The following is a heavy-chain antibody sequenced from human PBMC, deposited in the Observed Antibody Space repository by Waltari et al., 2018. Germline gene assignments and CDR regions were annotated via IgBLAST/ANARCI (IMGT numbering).Heavy chain of an antibody. V-gene: IGHV1-2*02. D-gene: IGHD1-7*01. CDR2: INPNSGGP. CDR1: GYHFTAKQ. J-gene: IGHJ5*02. CDR3: ARSLPELRASWFDP. Sequence: QAQLVHSGAELKQPGASTKVSCKASGYHFTAKQLPRGPQAPGQGLQWRGLINPNSGGPNYGQKLHGRVTMARDTSISTAYMELSRLRSDDTAVYYCARSLPELRASWFDPWGQGTLVTVSS.